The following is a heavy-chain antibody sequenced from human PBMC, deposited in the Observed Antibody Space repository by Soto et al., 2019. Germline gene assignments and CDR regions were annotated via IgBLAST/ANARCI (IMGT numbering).Heavy chain of an antibody. V-gene: IGHV4-59*01. CDR3: ATRVSGSFYGMDV. D-gene: IGHD1-26*01. Sequence: SETLSLTCTVSGGSISTYYWSWIRQPPGKGLEWIGYIYYSGSTNYNPSLKSRVTMSVDTSKNQFSLKLSSVTAADTAVYYCATRVSGSFYGMDVWGQGTTVTVSS. J-gene: IGHJ6*02. CDR1: GGSISTYY. CDR2: IYYSGST.